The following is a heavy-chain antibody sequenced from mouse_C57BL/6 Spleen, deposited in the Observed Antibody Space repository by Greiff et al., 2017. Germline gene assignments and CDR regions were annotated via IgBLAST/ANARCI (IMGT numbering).Heavy chain of an antibody. J-gene: IGHJ4*01. CDR2: ISYDGSN. V-gene: IGHV3-6*01. Sequence: DVHLVESGPGLVKPSQSLSLTCSVTGYSITSGYYWNWIRQFPGNKLEWMGYISYDGSNNYNPSLKNRISITRDTSKIQFFLKLNSVTTEDTATYYCASWTTRAIDYWGQGTSVTVSS. D-gene: IGHD1-1*01. CDR1: GYSITSGYY. CDR3: ASWTTRAIDY.